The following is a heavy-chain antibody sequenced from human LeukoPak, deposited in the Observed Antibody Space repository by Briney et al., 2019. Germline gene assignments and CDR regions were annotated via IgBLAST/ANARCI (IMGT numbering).Heavy chain of an antibody. CDR3: ARGPYCGGDCYSSWFDP. Sequence: ASVKVSCKASGYTFTGYYMQWVRQAPEQGLEWMGWINPNSGGTNYAQTFQGRVTMTRDTSISTAYMELSRLRSDDTAVYYCARGPYCGGDCYSSWFDPWGQGTLVTVSS. CDR1: GYTFTGYY. V-gene: IGHV1-2*02. CDR2: INPNSGGT. D-gene: IGHD2-21*02. J-gene: IGHJ5*02.